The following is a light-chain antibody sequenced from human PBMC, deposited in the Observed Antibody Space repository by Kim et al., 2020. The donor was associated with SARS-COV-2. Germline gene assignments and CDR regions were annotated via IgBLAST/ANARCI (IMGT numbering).Light chain of an antibody. J-gene: IGLJ3*02. CDR2: AVS. CDR3: FSYTNTDTGV. CDR1: SSDVGGYDY. Sequence: QSALTQPASVSGSPGQSITISCTGTSSDVGGYDYVSWYQQHPDKAPKLMIYAVSKRPSGVSDRFSGSKSGNTASLTISGLQAEDEADYYCFSYTNTDTGVFGGGTKLTVL. V-gene: IGLV2-14*03.